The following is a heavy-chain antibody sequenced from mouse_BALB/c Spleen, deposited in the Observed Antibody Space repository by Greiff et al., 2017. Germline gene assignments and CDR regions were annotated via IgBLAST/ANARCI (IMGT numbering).Heavy chain of an antibody. D-gene: IGHD4-1*01. V-gene: IGHV6-3*01. Sequence: EVKLMESGGGLVQPGGSMKLSCVASGFTFSSYWMSWVRQSPEKGLEWVAEIRLKSDNYATHYAESVKGKFTISRDDSKSRLYLQMNSLRAEDTGIYYCTDLGRNYAMDYWGQGTSVTVSS. CDR2: IRLKSDNYAT. J-gene: IGHJ4*01. CDR1: GFTFSSYW. CDR3: TDLGRNYAMDY.